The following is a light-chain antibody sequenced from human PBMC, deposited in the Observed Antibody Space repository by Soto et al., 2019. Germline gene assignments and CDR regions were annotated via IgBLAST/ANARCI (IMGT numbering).Light chain of an antibody. J-gene: IGKJ2*01. Sequence: DIRLTQSPSSVSASVGDRVTITCRASQGIGVRLAWFQQKPGTAPKLLIYKASILERGVPSRFSGSGSGTEFTLTISSLQPDDFATYFCLQYSAFPYTFGQGTKVDIK. CDR2: KAS. V-gene: IGKV1-5*03. CDR1: QGIGVR. CDR3: LQYSAFPYT.